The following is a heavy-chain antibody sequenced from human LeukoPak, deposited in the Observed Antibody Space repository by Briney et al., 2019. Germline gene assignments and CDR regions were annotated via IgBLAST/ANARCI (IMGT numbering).Heavy chain of an antibody. V-gene: IGHV2-5*01. CDR1: GFSLSTSGVG. D-gene: IGHD3-16*01. Sequence: GPTLVNPTQTLTLTCTFSGFSLSTSGVGVVWIRQPPGTALEGLALIYWNDDKRYSPSMKSRLTITKDTSKNQAVLTMTNMDPVDTATYYCAHGLYGMDVWGQGTTVTVSS. CDR2: IYWNDDK. J-gene: IGHJ6*02. CDR3: AHGLYGMDV.